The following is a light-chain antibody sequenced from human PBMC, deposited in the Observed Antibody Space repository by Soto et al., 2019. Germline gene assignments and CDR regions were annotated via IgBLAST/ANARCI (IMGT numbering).Light chain of an antibody. Sequence: DIQMTQSPSTLSASVGDRVTITCRASQSISSWLAWYQQKPGEAPKLLIYDASSLESGVPSRFSGSGSGTEFTLTISSLQPEDFATYYCLQHNVFPRTFGQGTKVDIK. CDR3: LQHNVFPRT. V-gene: IGKV1-5*01. CDR1: QSISSW. J-gene: IGKJ1*01. CDR2: DAS.